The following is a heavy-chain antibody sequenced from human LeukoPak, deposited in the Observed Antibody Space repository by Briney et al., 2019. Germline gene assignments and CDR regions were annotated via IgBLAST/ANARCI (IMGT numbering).Heavy chain of an antibody. D-gene: IGHD3-16*01. CDR2: IKQQGSET. Sequence: PGGSLRLSCAASGFTFSTYWMSWVRQVPGKGLEWVANIKQQGSETYYVDSVKGRFTISRDNAKNSLYLQMNSLRAEDMALYYCAKDMSRGGFDYWGQGTLVTVSS. CDR1: GFTFSTYW. CDR3: AKDMSRGGFDY. J-gene: IGHJ4*02. V-gene: IGHV3-7*03.